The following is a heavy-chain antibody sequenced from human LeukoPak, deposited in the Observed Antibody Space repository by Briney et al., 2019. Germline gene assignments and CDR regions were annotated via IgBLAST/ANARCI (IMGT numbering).Heavy chain of an antibody. CDR3: ASMLPAARQYYFDY. V-gene: IGHV4-39*01. D-gene: IGHD2-2*01. CDR2: IYYSGST. J-gene: IGHJ4*02. CDR1: GGSISSSSYY. Sequence: SETLSLTCTVSGGSISSSSYYWGWIRQPPGKGLEWIGSIYYSGSTYYNPSLKSRVTISVDTSKNQFSLKLSSVTAADTAVYYCASMLPAARQYYFDYWGQGTLVTVSS.